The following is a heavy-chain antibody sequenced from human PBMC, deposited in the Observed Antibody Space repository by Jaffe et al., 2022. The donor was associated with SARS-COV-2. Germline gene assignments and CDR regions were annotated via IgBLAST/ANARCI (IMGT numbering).Heavy chain of an antibody. CDR2: IYHSGST. Sequence: QLQLQESGSGLVKPSQTLSLTCAVSGGSISSGGYSWSWIRQPPGKGLEWIGYIYHSGSTYYNPSLKSRVTISVDRSKNQFSLKLSSVTAADTAVYYCARGGDYYDSSGYYYRWFDPWGQGTLVTVSS. CDR1: GGSISSGGYS. D-gene: IGHD3-22*01. V-gene: IGHV4-30-2*01. CDR3: ARGGDYYDSSGYYYRWFDP. J-gene: IGHJ5*02.